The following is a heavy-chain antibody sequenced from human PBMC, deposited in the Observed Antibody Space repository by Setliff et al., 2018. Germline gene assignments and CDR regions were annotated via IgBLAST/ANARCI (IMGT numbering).Heavy chain of an antibody. J-gene: IGHJ3*01. CDR1: GDSISSGDYF. V-gene: IGHV4-30-4*08. Sequence: TLSLTCAVSGDSISSGDYFWSWIRQPPGKGLEWIAYIYHSGSAYYNPSLKSRVTMSVDTSKNQFSLHLTSVTAADTAVYYCAREVGTSTSSDAFDVWGQGMMVTVS. CDR2: IYHSGSA. D-gene: IGHD1-26*01. CDR3: AREVGTSTSSDAFDV.